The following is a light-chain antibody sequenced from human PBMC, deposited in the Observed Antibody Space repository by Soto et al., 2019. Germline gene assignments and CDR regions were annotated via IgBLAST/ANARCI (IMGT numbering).Light chain of an antibody. CDR3: QQYYSYSPT. Sequence: DIQMPQSPSTLSASIGDRVTITCRASQSIGSWLAWYQQKPGKAPKFLISDASSFEAGVPSRFIGSGSGTEFTLTISSLQPDDFATYYCQQYYSYSPTFGQGTKVEIK. CDR1: QSIGSW. V-gene: IGKV1-5*01. CDR2: DAS. J-gene: IGKJ1*01.